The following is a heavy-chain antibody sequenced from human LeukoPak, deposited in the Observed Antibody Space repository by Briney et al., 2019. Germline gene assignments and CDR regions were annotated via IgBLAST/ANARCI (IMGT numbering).Heavy chain of an antibody. J-gene: IGHJ4*02. D-gene: IGHD6-19*01. CDR3: AKTGYSSGWYRIWDY. CDR2: ISGSGGSA. Sequence: GGTLRLSCAASGVTFSGFEMSWVRQAPGKGLEWVSAISGSGGSAYYADSVKGRFTISRDHSRNSLSVQMNSLRAEDTALYYCAKTGYSSGWYRIWDYWGQGTLVTVSS. V-gene: IGHV3-23*01. CDR1: GVTFSGFE.